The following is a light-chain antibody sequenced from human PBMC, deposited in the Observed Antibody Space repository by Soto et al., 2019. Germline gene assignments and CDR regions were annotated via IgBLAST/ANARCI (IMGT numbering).Light chain of an antibody. CDR3: QQRSNWPLT. V-gene: IGKV3-11*01. J-gene: IGKJ4*01. CDR2: DAS. CDR1: QSVSSL. Sequence: EIVLTQSPATLSLSPGERVTLSCRASQSVSSLLAWYQQRPGQAPRLLVYDASNRAAGVPARFSGGGSETDFTLTISSLEPDDFAVYFCQQRSNWPLTFGGGTKLEIK.